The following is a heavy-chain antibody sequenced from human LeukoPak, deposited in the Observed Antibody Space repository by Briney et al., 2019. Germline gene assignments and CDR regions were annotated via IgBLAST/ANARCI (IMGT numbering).Heavy chain of an antibody. CDR1: GFTFSSYA. V-gene: IGHV3-64*01. Sequence: GGSLRLSCAASGFTFSSYAMHCVRQAPGKGREYVSAISSNGGSTYYANFGKGRFTIFRHNAKNSLFLQMYSLRVEDTAVYYCAREAPFYDSRGYNYPHWLDLWGQETPVSVFS. D-gene: IGHD3-22*01. J-gene: IGHJ5*02. CDR2: ISSNGGST. CDR3: AREAPFYDSRGYNYPHWLDL.